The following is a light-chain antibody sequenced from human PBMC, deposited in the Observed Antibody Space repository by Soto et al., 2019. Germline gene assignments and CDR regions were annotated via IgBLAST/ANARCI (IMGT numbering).Light chain of an antibody. Sequence: EIVLTQSPGTLSLSPGERSTLSCRASQSVSSSYLAWYQQKPGQAPRLLIYGASSRATAIPDRFSGSGSVTDFTLTISSLQSEDFAIYYCQQHNIWPYTFGQGTKVDIK. CDR3: QQHNIWPYT. V-gene: IGKV3-20*01. J-gene: IGKJ2*01. CDR1: QSVSSSY. CDR2: GAS.